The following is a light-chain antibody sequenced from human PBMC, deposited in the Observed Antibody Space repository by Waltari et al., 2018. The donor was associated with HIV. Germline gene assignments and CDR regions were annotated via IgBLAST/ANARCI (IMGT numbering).Light chain of an antibody. CDR2: EVT. CDR3: SSFAGTHKL. V-gene: IGLV2-8*01. J-gene: IGLJ2*01. CDR1: NGDISDYNY. Sequence: QSALTHSPSASGSPGQSVNISCTGANGDISDYNYVSWYQQHSDRPPKLIIFEVTKRPSGVPDRFSGSKSGNTASLFVSGLQPEDEATYFCSSFAGTHKLFGGGTKLTVL.